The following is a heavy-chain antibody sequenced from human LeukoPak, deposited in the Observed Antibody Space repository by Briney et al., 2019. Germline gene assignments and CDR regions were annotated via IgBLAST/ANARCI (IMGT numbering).Heavy chain of an antibody. CDR1: GFSFSGYG. D-gene: IGHD1-14*01. V-gene: IGHV3-30*02. CDR2: IRYDGSTK. CDR3: AKDYNNGFDY. J-gene: IGHJ4*02. Sequence: GGSLRLSCAASGFSFSGYGMHWVRQAPGKGLEWVTFIRYDGSTKSYADSMKGRFTIARDNSKNTLYLQMNSLRAEDTAVYFCAKDYNNGFDYWGQGALVTVSS.